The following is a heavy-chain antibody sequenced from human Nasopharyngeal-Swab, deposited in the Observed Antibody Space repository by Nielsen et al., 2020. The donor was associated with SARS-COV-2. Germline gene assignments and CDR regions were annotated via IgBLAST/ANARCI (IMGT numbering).Heavy chain of an antibody. V-gene: IGHV1-69*10. J-gene: IGHJ4*02. CDR2: IIPILGIA. Sequence: SVKVSCKASGGTFSSYAISWVRQAPGQGLEWMGGIIPILGIANYAQKFQGRVTITADKSTSTAYMELSSLRSEDTAVYYCARGYCSSTSCYDGDHYFDYWGQGTLVTVSS. CDR3: ARGYCSSTSCYDGDHYFDY. D-gene: IGHD2-2*01. CDR1: GGTFSSYA.